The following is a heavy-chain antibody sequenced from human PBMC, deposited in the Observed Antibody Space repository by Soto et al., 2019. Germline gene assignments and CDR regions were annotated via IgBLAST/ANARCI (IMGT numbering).Heavy chain of an antibody. CDR3: ARDYYDSSGYRDYYGMDV. Sequence: VASVKVSCKASGGTFSSYAISWVRQAPGQGLEWMGGIIPIFGTANYAQKFQGRVTITADKSTSTAYMELSSLRSEDTAVYYCARDYYDSSGYRDYYGMDVWGQGTTVTVSS. D-gene: IGHD3-22*01. CDR1: GGTFSSYA. V-gene: IGHV1-69*06. J-gene: IGHJ6*02. CDR2: IIPIFGTA.